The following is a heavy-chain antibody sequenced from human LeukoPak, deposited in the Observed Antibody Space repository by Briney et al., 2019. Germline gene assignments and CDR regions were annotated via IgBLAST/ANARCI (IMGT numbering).Heavy chain of an antibody. CDR1: GFTFDGYT. Sequence: GGYLRLSCAASGFTFDGYTMHWVRLAPGKGLEWVSGISWDSGAIGYADSVKGRLTISRDNAKNSLYLQMDSLSAEDTALYYCAKDYGGKHWFDYWGQGTLVTGS. J-gene: IGHJ4*02. CDR3: AKDYGGKHWFDY. D-gene: IGHD1-1*01. V-gene: IGHV3-9*01. CDR2: ISWDSGAI.